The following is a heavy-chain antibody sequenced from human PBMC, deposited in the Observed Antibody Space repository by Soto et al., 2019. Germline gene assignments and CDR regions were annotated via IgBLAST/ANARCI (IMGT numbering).Heavy chain of an antibody. V-gene: IGHV3-30-3*01. CDR2: ISYEGSNT. J-gene: IGHJ6*02. Sequence: GGSLRLSCVASGFTFDTYGIHWVRQAPGKGLQWVALISYEGSNTYYADSVRGRFTISRDNSKNTLYLQINALRPEDTGVYYCARVTPGNNLYYFSGLDVWGQGTSVTVSS. D-gene: IGHD1-1*01. CDR1: GFTFDTYG. CDR3: ARVTPGNNLYYFSGLDV.